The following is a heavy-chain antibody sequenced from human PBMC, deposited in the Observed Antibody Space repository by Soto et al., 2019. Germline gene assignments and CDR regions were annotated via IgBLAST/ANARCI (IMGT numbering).Heavy chain of an antibody. CDR2: IIPILGIA. CDR3: ARDYYDTTMPAEYFQH. V-gene: IGHV1-69*04. CDR1: GGTFSSYT. D-gene: IGHD3-22*01. Sequence: SVKVSCKASGGTFSSYTISWVRQAPGQGLEWMGRIIPILGIANYAQKFQGRVTITADKSTSTAYMELSSLRSEDTAVYYCARDYYDTTMPAEYFQHWGQGTLVTVSS. J-gene: IGHJ1*01.